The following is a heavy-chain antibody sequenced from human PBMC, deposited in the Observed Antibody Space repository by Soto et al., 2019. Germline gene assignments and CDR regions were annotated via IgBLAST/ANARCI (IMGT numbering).Heavy chain of an antibody. J-gene: IGHJ4*02. D-gene: IGHD4-17*01. CDR1: GYTFTSYG. CDR2: ISAYNGNT. CDR3: ARVSQDMTTVTIVDY. V-gene: IGHV1-18*01. Sequence: VASVKVSCKASGYTFTSYGISWVRQAPGQGLEWMGWISAYNGNTNYAQKLQGRVTMTTDTSTSTAYMELRSLRSDDTAVYYCARVSQDMTTVTIVDYCGQGTLVTVSS.